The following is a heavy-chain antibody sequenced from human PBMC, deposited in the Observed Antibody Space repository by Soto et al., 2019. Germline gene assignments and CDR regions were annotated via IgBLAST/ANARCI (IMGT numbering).Heavy chain of an antibody. V-gene: IGHV3-48*04. Sequence: GGSLRLSCAASGFTFSSYSMNWVRQAPGKGLEWVSYISSSSSTIYYADSVKGRFTISRDNAKNSLYLQMNSLRAEDTAVYYCARYRVANWVDYWGQGTLVTVSS. CDR1: GFTFSSYS. D-gene: IGHD7-27*01. CDR2: ISSSSSTI. J-gene: IGHJ4*02. CDR3: ARYRVANWVDY.